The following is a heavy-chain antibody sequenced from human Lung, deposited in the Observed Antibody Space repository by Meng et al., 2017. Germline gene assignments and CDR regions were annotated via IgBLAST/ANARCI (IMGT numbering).Heavy chain of an antibody. CDR3: VRDEDISAAGKLFGDY. Sequence: ASVNVSCKPSGYNFPDYWLHWVRRAPGQGLEWMGRIDPKSGDTHYAQSFQGRVTMTGDTSISTAYMELSGLRSDDTAMYYCVRDEDISAAGKLFGDYWGQGTLVTVSS. CDR1: GYNFPDYW. V-gene: IGHV1-2*06. D-gene: IGHD6-13*01. CDR2: IDPKSGDT. J-gene: IGHJ4*02.